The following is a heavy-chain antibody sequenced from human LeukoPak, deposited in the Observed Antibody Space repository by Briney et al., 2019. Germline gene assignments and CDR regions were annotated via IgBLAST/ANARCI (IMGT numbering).Heavy chain of an antibody. Sequence: ASVKVSCKASGYTFTGYYMHWVRQAPGQGLEWMGWINPNSGGTNYAQKFQGRVTMTRDTSISTAYMELSRLRSDDTAVYYCARDMALAYIVVVTLPDYWGQGTLVTVSS. V-gene: IGHV1-2*02. J-gene: IGHJ4*02. CDR3: ARDMALAYIVVVTLPDY. CDR2: INPNSGGT. D-gene: IGHD3-22*01. CDR1: GYTFTGYY.